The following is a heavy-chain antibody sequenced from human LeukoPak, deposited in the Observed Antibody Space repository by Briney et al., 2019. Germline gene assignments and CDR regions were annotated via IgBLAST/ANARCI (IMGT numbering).Heavy chain of an antibody. CDR3: VRDWWLGSLSLQGYFYGLDV. V-gene: IGHV4-59*01. CDR1: GASINDFY. CDR2: VYNNVNT. Sequence: SETLPLTCTVSGASINDFYWTWIRQPPGKGLEWIGYVYNNVNTDYNPSLKSRVTISVDRSKNQFSLRLTSVTAADTAVYYCVRDWWLGSLSLQGYFYGLDVWGQGTTVTVSS. J-gene: IGHJ6*02. D-gene: IGHD2-15*01.